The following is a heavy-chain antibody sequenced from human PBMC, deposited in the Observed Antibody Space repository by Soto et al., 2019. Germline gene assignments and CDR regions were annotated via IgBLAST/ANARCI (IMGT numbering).Heavy chain of an antibody. CDR2: ISYDGSNK. CDR3: AKKALGYCSGGSCQTEYFQH. CDR1: GFTFSSYV. Sequence: PGGSLRLSCAASGFTFSSYVMHWVRQAPGKGLEWVAVISYDGSNKYYADSVKGRFTISRDNSKNTLYLQMNSLGAEDTAVYYCAKKALGYCSGGSCQTEYFQHWGQGTLVTLSS. V-gene: IGHV3-30*18. D-gene: IGHD2-15*01. J-gene: IGHJ1*01.